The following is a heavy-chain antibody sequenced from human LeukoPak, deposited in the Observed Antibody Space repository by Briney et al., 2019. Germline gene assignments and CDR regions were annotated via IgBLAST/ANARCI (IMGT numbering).Heavy chain of an antibody. Sequence: ASVKVSCKAFGYSFSNYDINWVRQATGQGPEWMGWVNPNSGNTGYAQKFQGRVTMTTDTSTSTAYMELRSLRSDDTAMYYCARGRYSGSYTLFDYWGQGILVTVSS. D-gene: IGHD1-26*01. CDR2: VNPNSGNT. CDR1: GYSFSNYD. J-gene: IGHJ4*02. V-gene: IGHV1-8*02. CDR3: ARGRYSGSYTLFDY.